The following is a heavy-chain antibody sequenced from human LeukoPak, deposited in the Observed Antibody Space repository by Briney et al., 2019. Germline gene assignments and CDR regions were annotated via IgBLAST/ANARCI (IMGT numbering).Heavy chain of an antibody. V-gene: IGHV3-23*01. D-gene: IGHD2-2*01. Sequence: GGSLRLSCAASGFTFSSYAMSWVRQAPGKGLEWVSAISGSGGSTYYADSVKGRFTISRDSSKNTLYLQMNRLRAEDTAVYYCAKDRGYCSSTSCSLNWFDPWGQGTLVTVSS. J-gene: IGHJ5*02. CDR3: AKDRGYCSSTSCSLNWFDP. CDR1: GFTFSSYA. CDR2: ISGSGGST.